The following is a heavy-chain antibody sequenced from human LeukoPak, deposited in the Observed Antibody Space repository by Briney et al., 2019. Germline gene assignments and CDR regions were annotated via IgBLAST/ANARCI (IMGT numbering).Heavy chain of an antibody. J-gene: IGHJ3*02. CDR2: IYYSGST. Sequence: PSETLSLTCTVSGYSISSGYFWGWIRQPPGKGLEWIGYIYYSGSTYYNPSLKSRVTISVDTSKNQFSLKLSSVTAADTAVYYCARDYGDYDAFDIWGQGTMVTVSS. V-gene: IGHV4-30-4*08. D-gene: IGHD4-17*01. CDR1: GYSISSGYF. CDR3: ARDYGDYDAFDI.